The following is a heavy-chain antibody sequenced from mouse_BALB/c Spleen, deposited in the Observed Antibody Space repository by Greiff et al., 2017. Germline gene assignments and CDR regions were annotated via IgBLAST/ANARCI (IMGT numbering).Heavy chain of an antibody. CDR3: ARHEEARGYLHFDY. V-gene: IGHV1-62-2*01. CDR2: IYPGSGSI. D-gene: IGHD2-2*01. Sequence: VQLQQSGAELVKPGASVKLSCKASGYTFTEYIIHWVKQRAGQGLEWIGWIYPGSGSIKYNEKFKDKATLTADKSSSTVYMELSRLKSEDSAVYFCARHEEARGYLHFDYWGQGTTLTVSS. CDR1: GYTFTEYI. J-gene: IGHJ2*01.